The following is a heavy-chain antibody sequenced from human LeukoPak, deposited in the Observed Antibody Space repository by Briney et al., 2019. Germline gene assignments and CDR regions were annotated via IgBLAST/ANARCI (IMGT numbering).Heavy chain of an antibody. V-gene: IGHV3-21*04. CDR2: ISRSGTSI. CDR1: GFSVYSYN. J-gene: IGHJ4*02. Sequence: PGGSLRPSCAASGFSVYSYNMKWVRLAPGKGLEWVSYISRSGTSIYYADSVKGRFTISRDNARNSLYLQMNSLRAEDTAVYYCARDFCSSTSCPQTARDYWGQGTLVTVSS. D-gene: IGHD2-2*01. CDR3: ARDFCSSTSCPQTARDY.